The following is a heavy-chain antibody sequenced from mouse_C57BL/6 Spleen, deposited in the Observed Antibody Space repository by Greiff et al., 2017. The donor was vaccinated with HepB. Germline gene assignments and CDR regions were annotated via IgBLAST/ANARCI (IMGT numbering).Heavy chain of an antibody. V-gene: IGHV1-19*01. D-gene: IGHD2-4*01. CDR1: GYTFTDYY. Sequence: VQLQQSGPVLVKPGASVKMSCKASGYTFTDYYMNWVKQSHGKSLEWIGVINPYNGGTSYNQKFKGKATLTVDKSSSTAYMELNSLTSEDSAVYYCAREGYDYDVPLYAMDYWGQGTSVTVSS. CDR2: INPYNGGT. J-gene: IGHJ4*01. CDR3: AREGYDYDVPLYAMDY.